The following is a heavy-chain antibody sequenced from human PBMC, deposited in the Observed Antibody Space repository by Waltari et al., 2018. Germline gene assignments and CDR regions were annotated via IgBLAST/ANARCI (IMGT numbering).Heavy chain of an antibody. Sequence: EVQLLESGGGLIQPGGSVRLSCAASGVTFQSSVMNWVRQAPGKGLEWVSSIKDSGTITYYADSVKGRFTISRDNSKNTLYLQMNSLRAEDTAVYYCAKNSPYGTTWFGGVDPWGQGTLVTVSS. D-gene: IGHD3-10*01. CDR2: IKDSGTIT. CDR3: AKNSPYGTTWFGGVDP. CDR1: GVTFQSSV. J-gene: IGHJ5*02. V-gene: IGHV3-23*01.